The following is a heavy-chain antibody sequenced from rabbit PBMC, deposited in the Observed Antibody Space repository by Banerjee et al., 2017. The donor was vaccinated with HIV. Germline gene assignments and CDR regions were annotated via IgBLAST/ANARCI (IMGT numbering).Heavy chain of an antibody. D-gene: IGHD2-1*01. CDR1: GFDFNNYY. V-gene: IGHV1S7*01. CDR3: ARWGVGYDDYGPYFNL. J-gene: IGHJ4*01. Sequence: QLKESGGGLVQPGGSLKLSCKASGFDFNNYYMSWVRQAPGKGLEWIGYIDLVFGSTDYASWVNGRFTISSHNAQNTVILLMNSLTAADTATYFCARWGVGYDDYGPYFNLWGQGTLVTVS. CDR2: IDLVFGST.